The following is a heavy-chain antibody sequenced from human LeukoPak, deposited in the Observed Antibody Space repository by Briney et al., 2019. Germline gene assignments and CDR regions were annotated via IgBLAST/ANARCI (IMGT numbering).Heavy chain of an antibody. Sequence: PGGSLRLSCAASGFTFSSYSMNWVRQAPGKGLEWVSSISSSSSYIYYADSVKGRFTISRDNAKNSLYLQMNSLRAEDTAVYYCARGGRDSSGWYLPSPQDPDFDYWVGGTRVSVPS. CDR1: GFTFSSYS. V-gene: IGHV3-21*01. CDR2: ISSSSSYI. J-gene: IGHJ4*02. D-gene: IGHD6-19*01. CDR3: ARGGRDSSGWYLPSPQDPDFDY.